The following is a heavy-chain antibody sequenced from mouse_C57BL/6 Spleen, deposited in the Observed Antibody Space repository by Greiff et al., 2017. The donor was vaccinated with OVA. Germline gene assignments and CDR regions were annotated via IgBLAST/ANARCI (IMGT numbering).Heavy chain of an antibody. CDR1: GFTFTDYY. CDR3: ARWEDYGPRWYFDV. CDR2: IRNKANGYTT. J-gene: IGHJ1*03. Sequence: EVKLVESGGGLVQPGGSLSLSCAASGFTFTDYYMSWVRQPPGKALEWLGFIRNKANGYTTEYSLSVKARFTISRDNSQRILYLQMDALRAEDSATYYCARWEDYGPRWYFDVWGTGTTVTVSS. D-gene: IGHD2-4*01. V-gene: IGHV7-3*01.